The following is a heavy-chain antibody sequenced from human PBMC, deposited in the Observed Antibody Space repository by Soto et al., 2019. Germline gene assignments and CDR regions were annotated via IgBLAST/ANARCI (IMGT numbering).Heavy chain of an antibody. Sequence: PSETLSLTCTVSGGSISSYYWSWIRQPPGKGLEWIGYIYYSGSTNYNPSLKSRVTISVDTSKNQFSLKLSSVTAADTAVYYCATGRRDGYNYGGWFDPWGQGTLVTVSS. D-gene: IGHD5-12*01. J-gene: IGHJ5*02. V-gene: IGHV4-59*01. CDR2: IYYSGST. CDR1: GGSISSYY. CDR3: ATGRRDGYNYGGWFDP.